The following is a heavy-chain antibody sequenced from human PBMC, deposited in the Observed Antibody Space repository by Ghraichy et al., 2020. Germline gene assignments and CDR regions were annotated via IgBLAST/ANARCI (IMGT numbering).Heavy chain of an antibody. J-gene: IGHJ4*02. CDR1: GGSFSGYY. Sequence: SETLSLTCAVYGGSFSGYYWSWIRQPPGKGLEWIGEINHSGSTNYNPSLKSRVTISVDTSKNQFSLKLSSVTAADTAVYYCARGGRLRPTSAPFDYWGQGTLVTVSS. CDR2: INHSGST. V-gene: IGHV4-34*01. D-gene: IGHD4-17*01. CDR3: ARGGRLRPTSAPFDY.